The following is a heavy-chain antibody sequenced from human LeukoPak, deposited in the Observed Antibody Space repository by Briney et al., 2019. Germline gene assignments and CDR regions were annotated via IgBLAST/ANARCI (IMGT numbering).Heavy chain of an antibody. CDR2: IYWNDDK. CDR1: GFSLSTSGVG. D-gene: IGHD6-13*01. CDR3: AHIDQEYSSSWINWFDP. V-gene: IGHV2-5*01. Sequence: SGPTLVNPTQTLTLTCTFSGFSLSTSGVGVGWIRQPPGKALEWLALIYWNDDKRYSPSLKSRLTITKDTSKNQVVLTMTNMDPVDTATYYCAHIDQEYSSSWINWFDPWGQGTLVTVSS. J-gene: IGHJ5*02.